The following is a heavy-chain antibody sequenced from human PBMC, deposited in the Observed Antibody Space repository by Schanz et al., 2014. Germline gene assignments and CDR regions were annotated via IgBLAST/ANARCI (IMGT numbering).Heavy chain of an antibody. D-gene: IGHD1-1*01. CDR1: GFTLSNYA. V-gene: IGHV3-23*04. CDR3: ARDVRLDRRGNWFDP. Sequence: VQLVESGGGLVKPGGSLRLSCAASGFTLSNYAMSWVRQAPGKGLEWVSALSEGGGGTHYADSVRGRFTISSDSSKNTLYLQMSSLRADDTAVYYCARDVRLDRRGNWFDPWGQGTLVTVSS. J-gene: IGHJ5*02. CDR2: LSEGGGGT.